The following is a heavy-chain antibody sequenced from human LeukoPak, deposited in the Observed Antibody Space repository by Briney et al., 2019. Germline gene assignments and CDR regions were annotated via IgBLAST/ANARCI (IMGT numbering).Heavy chain of an antibody. V-gene: IGHV3-30*18. J-gene: IGHJ4*02. CDR3: AKGSMGRCSGNSCYSVY. CDR2: ISYDGSNK. Sequence: GGSLRLSCAAPGFTFTDYWMHWVRQAPGKGLEWVAVISYDGSNKYYADSVKGRFTISRDNSKNTLYLQMNSLRVEDTAVYYCAKGSMGRCSGNSCYSVYWGQGTLVTVSS. CDR1: GFTFTDYW. D-gene: IGHD5-12*01.